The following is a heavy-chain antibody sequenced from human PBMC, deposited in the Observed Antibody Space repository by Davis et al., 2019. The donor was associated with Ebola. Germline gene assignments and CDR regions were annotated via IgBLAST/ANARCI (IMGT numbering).Heavy chain of an antibody. D-gene: IGHD3-10*01. V-gene: IGHV1-18*04. CDR2: ISAYNENT. Sequence: ASVKVSCKASGYTFTNYYMHWVRQAPGQGLEWMGWISAYNENTNYAQKFQGRVTMTTDTSTSTAYMELRSLRSDDTAVYYCARDMGMVHEANWFDPWGQGTLVTVSS. CDR3: ARDMGMVHEANWFDP. CDR1: GYTFTNYY. J-gene: IGHJ5*02.